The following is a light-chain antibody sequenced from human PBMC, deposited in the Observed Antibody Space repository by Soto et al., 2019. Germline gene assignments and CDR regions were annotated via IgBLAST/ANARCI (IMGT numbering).Light chain of an antibody. Sequence: DIVLTQSPATLSLSPGERATLSYRASQSVSSYLAWYQQKPGEAPRLLIYDASNRASGIPARFSGSGSGTDFTLTISSLEPEDFAVYYCQQRSNWPRTFGQGTKVDI. J-gene: IGKJ1*01. CDR1: QSVSSY. V-gene: IGKV3-11*01. CDR3: QQRSNWPRT. CDR2: DAS.